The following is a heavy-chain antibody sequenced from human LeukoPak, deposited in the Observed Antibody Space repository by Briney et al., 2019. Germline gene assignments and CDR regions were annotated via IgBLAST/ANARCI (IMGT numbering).Heavy chain of an antibody. Sequence: SETLSLTCTVSGGSISSGDYYWSWIRQPPGEGLEWIGYIYYSGSNYYNPSLKSRVIISVDTSKNQFSLKLSSATAADTAVYYCAAGALLWFGELDYWGQGTLVTVSS. CDR1: GGSISSGDYY. J-gene: IGHJ4*02. D-gene: IGHD3-10*01. CDR2: IYYSGSN. CDR3: AAGALLWFGELDY. V-gene: IGHV4-30-4*01.